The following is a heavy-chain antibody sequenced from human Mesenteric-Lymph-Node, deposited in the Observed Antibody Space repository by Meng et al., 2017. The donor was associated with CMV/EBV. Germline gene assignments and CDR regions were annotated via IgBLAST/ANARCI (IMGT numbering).Heavy chain of an antibody. CDR1: GDSVSSNSAA. CDR3: ARGSASSSWPELYYYYYGMDV. Sequence: SETLSLTCAISGDSVSSNSAAWNWIRQSPSRGLEWLGRTYYRSKWYNDYAVSVKSRITINPDTTKNQFSLQPNSVTPEDTAVYYCARGSASSSWPELYYYYYGMDVWGQGTTVTVSS. D-gene: IGHD6-13*01. J-gene: IGHJ6*02. V-gene: IGHV6-1*01. CDR2: TYYRSKWYN.